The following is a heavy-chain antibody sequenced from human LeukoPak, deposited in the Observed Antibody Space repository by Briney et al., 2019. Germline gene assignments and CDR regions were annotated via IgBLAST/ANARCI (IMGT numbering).Heavy chain of an antibody. Sequence: GAPVKVSCKASGYTLTSYGISWGRQAPGQGLEWMGWISAYNGNTNYAQKLQGRVTMTTDTSTSTAYMELRSLRSDDTAVYYCARVLTMVRGAFNWFDPWGQGTLVTVSS. J-gene: IGHJ5*02. CDR1: GYTLTSYG. CDR2: ISAYNGNT. CDR3: ARVLTMVRGAFNWFDP. D-gene: IGHD3-10*01. V-gene: IGHV1-18*01.